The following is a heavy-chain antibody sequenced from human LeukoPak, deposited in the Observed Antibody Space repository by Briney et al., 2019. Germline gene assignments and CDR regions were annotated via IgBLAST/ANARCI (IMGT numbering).Heavy chain of an antibody. CDR2: ISGSGGST. J-gene: IGHJ4*02. CDR3: AKGAGTTMVRGPYYYFDY. D-gene: IGHD3-10*01. V-gene: IGHV3-23*01. Sequence: PGGSLRLSCAASGFTFSSYAMSWVRQAPGKGLEWVSAISGSGGSTYYADSVKGRFTISRDNSKNTLYLQMNSLRAEDTAVYYCAKGAGTTMVRGPYYYFDYWGQGTLVTVSS. CDR1: GFTFSSYA.